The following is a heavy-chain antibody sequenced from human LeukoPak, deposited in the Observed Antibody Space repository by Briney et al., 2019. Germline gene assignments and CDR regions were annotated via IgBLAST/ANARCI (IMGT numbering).Heavy chain of an antibody. CDR2: ISSSSNYK. Sequence: KSGGSLRLSCVASGFTFSRYSMNWVRQAPGKAPEWVSCISSSSNYKWDADSVKGRFTISRDNAKNSLYLQMNSLRAEDTAVYYCARDESSGWINWFDPWGQGTLVTVSS. J-gene: IGHJ5*02. CDR3: ARDESSGWINWFDP. D-gene: IGHD6-19*01. CDR1: GFTFSRYS. V-gene: IGHV3-21*01.